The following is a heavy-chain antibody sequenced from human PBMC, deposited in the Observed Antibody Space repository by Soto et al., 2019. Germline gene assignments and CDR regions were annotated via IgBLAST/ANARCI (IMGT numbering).Heavy chain of an antibody. Sequence: SSVKVSCKASGYTFTGYYMHWVRQAPGQGLEWMGWINPNSGGTNYAQKFQGWVTMTRDTSISTAYMELRSLRSDDTAVYYCARADGYSYGYWVYWGQGTLVTVSS. CDR1: GYTFTGYY. V-gene: IGHV1-2*04. J-gene: IGHJ4*02. CDR3: ARADGYSYGYWVY. CDR2: INPNSGGT. D-gene: IGHD5-18*01.